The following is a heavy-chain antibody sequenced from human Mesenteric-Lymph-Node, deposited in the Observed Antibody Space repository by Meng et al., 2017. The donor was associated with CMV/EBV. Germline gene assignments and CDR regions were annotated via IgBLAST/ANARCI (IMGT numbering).Heavy chain of an antibody. J-gene: IGHJ5*02. V-gene: IGHV3-20*01. CDR2: ISGNGGST. CDR1: FTFGDYS. D-gene: IGHD6-13*01. Sequence: FTFGDYSMSWVRRAPGEGLEWVSGISGNGGSTDYADSVKNRFTISRDNAQNSLYLQMNSLRAEDTALYHCARASLYTSSWYNWFDPWGQGTLVTVSS. CDR3: ARASLYTSSWYNWFDP.